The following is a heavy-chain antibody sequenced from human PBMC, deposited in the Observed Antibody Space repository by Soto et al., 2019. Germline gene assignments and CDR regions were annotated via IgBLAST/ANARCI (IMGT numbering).Heavy chain of an antibody. J-gene: IGHJ4*02. D-gene: IGHD1-7*01. CDR1: GYTFTSYG. CDR2: IIPIFGTA. V-gene: IGHV1-69*13. CDR3: ARAAGLALRWGVFFY. Sequence: QVQLVQSGAEVKKPGASVKVSCKASGYTFTSYGISWVRQAPGQGLEWMGGIIPIFGTANYAQKFQGRVTITADESTSTAYMELSSLRSEDTAVYYWARAAGLALRWGVFFYWGQGTLVTVSS.